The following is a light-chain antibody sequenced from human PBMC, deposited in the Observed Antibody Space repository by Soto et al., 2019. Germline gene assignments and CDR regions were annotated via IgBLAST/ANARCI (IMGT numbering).Light chain of an antibody. CDR3: QQYGSSLSIT. CDR1: QSVSSSY. J-gene: IGKJ5*01. CDR2: GAS. V-gene: IGKV3-20*01. Sequence: EIVLTQSPGTLSLSPGERATLSCRASQSVSSSYLAWYQQKPGQAPRLLIYGASSRATGIPDRFSGSGSGKDFTLTISRLELEDFAVYYCQQYGSSLSITFGQGTRLEIK.